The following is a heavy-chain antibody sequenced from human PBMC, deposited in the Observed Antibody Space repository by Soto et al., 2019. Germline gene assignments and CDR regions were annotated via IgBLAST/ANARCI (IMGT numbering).Heavy chain of an antibody. V-gene: IGHV4-34*01. J-gene: IGHJ4*02. CDR2: INHSGST. CDR3: ARGLVVVVASEGFDY. Sequence: ASETLSLTCAVYGGSFSGYYWSWIRQPPGKGLEWIGEINHSGSTNYNPSLKSRVTISVDTSKNQFSLKLSSVTAADTAVYYCARGLVVVVASEGFDYWGQGTLVTVSS. D-gene: IGHD2-15*01. CDR1: GGSFSGYY.